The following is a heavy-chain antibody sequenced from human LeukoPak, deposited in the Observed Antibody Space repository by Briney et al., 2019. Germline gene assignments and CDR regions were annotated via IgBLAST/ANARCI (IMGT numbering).Heavy chain of an antibody. CDR2: FDPEDGET. Sequence: ASVKVSCKVSGYTLTELSMHWVRQAPGKGLEWMGGFDPEDGETIYAQKFQGRVTMTEDTSTDRAYMELSSLRSEDTAVYYCATDQTPSGSYTPDAFDIWGQGTMVTVSS. CDR1: GYTLTELS. D-gene: IGHD1-26*01. J-gene: IGHJ3*02. CDR3: ATDQTPSGSYTPDAFDI. V-gene: IGHV1-24*01.